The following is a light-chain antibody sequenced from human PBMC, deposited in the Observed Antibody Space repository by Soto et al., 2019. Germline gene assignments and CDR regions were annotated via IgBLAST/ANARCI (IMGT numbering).Light chain of an antibody. CDR1: SSDVGVSRS. Sequence: QSALTQPRSVSGSPGQSVTISCTGTSSDVGVSRSVSWYQQHPGKAPKLIISDVTKRPSGVPYRFSGSKSGNTASLTISGLQAENEADYYCQSYDGNLSGPWVFGGGTKVTVL. CDR2: DVT. V-gene: IGLV2-11*01. CDR3: QSYDGNLSGPWV. J-gene: IGLJ3*02.